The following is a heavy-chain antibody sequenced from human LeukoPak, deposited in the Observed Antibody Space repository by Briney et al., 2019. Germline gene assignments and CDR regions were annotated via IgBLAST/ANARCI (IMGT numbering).Heavy chain of an antibody. V-gene: IGHV3-74*01. D-gene: IGHD1-26*01. J-gene: IGHJ4*02. Sequence: GGSLRLSCTASGFSFSGHWMHWARQLPGKGLVWVSRINEDGSTTNYADSVKGRSTIFRDNAKNTLYLQMNSPRAEDTAVYYCVRDLGGRSGHWGQGTLVTVSS. CDR1: GFSFSGHW. CDR3: VRDLGGRSGH. CDR2: INEDGSTT.